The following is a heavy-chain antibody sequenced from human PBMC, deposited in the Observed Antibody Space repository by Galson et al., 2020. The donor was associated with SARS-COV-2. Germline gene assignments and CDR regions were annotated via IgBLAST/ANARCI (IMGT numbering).Heavy chain of an antibody. V-gene: IGHV3-33*01. Sequence: SLKISCTASGFIFSSYGMHWVRQAPGKGLEWVAVIGYDGSGQYYADSVKGRLTISRDNAKSTLYLQLNSLRDEDTAVYYCARVGDFGGAEYFQHWGQGTLVTVSS. J-gene: IGHJ1*01. CDR1: GFIFSSYG. D-gene: IGHD4-17*01. CDR3: ARVGDFGGAEYFQH. CDR2: IGYDGSGQ.